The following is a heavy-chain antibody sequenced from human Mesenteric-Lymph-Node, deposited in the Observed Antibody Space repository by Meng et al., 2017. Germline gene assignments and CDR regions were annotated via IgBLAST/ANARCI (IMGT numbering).Heavy chain of an antibody. CDR1: GYTFTSYG. CDR2: KIGYNGST. Sequence: ASVKVSCKASGYTFTSYGISWVRQAPGQGLEWMGWKIGYNGSTVYAQELQGRVTMTKDTSTSTAFRELRSLRSDDTAVYYCARGSGYDNVWGSYRIDYWGQGTLVTVSS. CDR3: ARGSGYDNVWGSYRIDY. J-gene: IGHJ4*02. V-gene: IGHV1-18*01. D-gene: IGHD3-16*02.